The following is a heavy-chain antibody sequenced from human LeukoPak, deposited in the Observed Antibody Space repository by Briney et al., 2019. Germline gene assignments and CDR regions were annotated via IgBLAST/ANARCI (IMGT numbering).Heavy chain of an antibody. CDR2: INPSGGST. V-gene: IGHV1-46*01. J-gene: IGHJ5*02. D-gene: IGHD2-8*01. CDR3: ARGYCTNGVCYPNWFDP. Sequence: ASVKVSCKASGYTFTSYYMHWVRQAPGQGLEWMGIINPSGGSTSYAQKFQGRVTMTRDMSTGTVYMELSSLRSEDTAVYYCARGYCTNGVCYPNWFDPWGQGTLVTVSS. CDR1: GYTFTSYY.